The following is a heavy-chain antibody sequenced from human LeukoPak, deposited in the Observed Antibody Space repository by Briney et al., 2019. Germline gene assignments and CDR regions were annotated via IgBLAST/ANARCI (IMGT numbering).Heavy chain of an antibody. V-gene: IGHV3-66*01. Sequence: GGSLRLSCAASRFTVSSNYMSWVRQAPGKGLEWVSIIYTGTTTYYADSVKGRFTISRDNSKNTLYLQMSSLRAEDTAVYHCVRVASRAFDYWGQGTLVTVSS. J-gene: IGHJ4*02. CDR2: IYTGTTT. CDR1: RFTVSSNY. CDR3: VRVASRAFDY.